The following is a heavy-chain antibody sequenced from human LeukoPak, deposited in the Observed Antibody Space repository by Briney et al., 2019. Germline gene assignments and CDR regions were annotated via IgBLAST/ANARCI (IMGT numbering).Heavy chain of an antibody. J-gene: IGHJ6*03. Sequence: GGSLRLSCTASGFSFGDYAMSWVRQAPGKGLVWVGFIRSKAYGGTTVYAASVKVRITISRDDSKSIAYLQMNSLKTEDTAVYYCTRDIISHDYYYMDVWGKGTTVTVSS. CDR2: IRSKAYGGTT. CDR1: GFSFGDYA. V-gene: IGHV3-49*04. CDR3: TRDIISHDYYYMDV.